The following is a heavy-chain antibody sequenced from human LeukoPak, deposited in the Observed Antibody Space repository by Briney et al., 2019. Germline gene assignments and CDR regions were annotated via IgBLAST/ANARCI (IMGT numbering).Heavy chain of an antibody. CDR2: IHASGTT. V-gene: IGHV4-38-2*02. Sequence: PSETLSLTCTVSGYSITSGYNWAWIRQPPGKGLEWLGYIHASGTTSYSPSLKSRVTISVDSSKNHFSLKLTSVTAADTAVYYCARHVICGGGNCYGAALDYWGQGTLVTVSS. D-gene: IGHD2-15*01. CDR3: ARHVICGGGNCYGAALDY. J-gene: IGHJ4*02. CDR1: GYSITSGYN.